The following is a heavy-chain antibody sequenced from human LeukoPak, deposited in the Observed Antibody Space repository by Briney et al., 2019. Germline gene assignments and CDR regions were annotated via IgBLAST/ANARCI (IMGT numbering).Heavy chain of an antibody. Sequence: GGSLRLSCAASGFTFSSYEMNWVRQAPGKGLERVSYISSSGSTIYYADSVRGRFTISRDNAKNSLYLQMNSLRAEDTAVYYCARTPPGGAFDIWGQGTMVTVSS. D-gene: IGHD2-15*01. V-gene: IGHV3-48*03. CDR2: ISSSGSTI. CDR3: ARTPPGGAFDI. CDR1: GFTFSSYE. J-gene: IGHJ3*02.